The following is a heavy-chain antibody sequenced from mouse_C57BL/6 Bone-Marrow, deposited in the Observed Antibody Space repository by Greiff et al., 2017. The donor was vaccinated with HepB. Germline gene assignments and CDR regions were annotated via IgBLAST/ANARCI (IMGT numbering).Heavy chain of an antibody. CDR1: GYTFTSYW. CDR2: IDPSDSYT. J-gene: IGHJ3*01. Sequence: VQLQQPGAELVRPGTSVKLSCKASGYTFTSYWMHWVKQRPGQGLEWIGVIDPSDSYTNYNQKFKGKATLTVDTSSSTAYMQLSSLTSEDSAVYYCAIGYGSSDWFAYWGQGTLVTVSA. V-gene: IGHV1-59*01. D-gene: IGHD1-1*01. CDR3: AIGYGSSDWFAY.